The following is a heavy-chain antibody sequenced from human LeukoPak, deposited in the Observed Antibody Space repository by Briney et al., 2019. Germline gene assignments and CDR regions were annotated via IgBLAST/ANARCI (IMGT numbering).Heavy chain of an antibody. D-gene: IGHD5-18*01. CDR2: ISSSGNTI. Sequence: PGGSLRLSCAASGFTFNTYEMNWVRQSPGKGLEWVSYISSSGNTIYYTDSVKGRFSISRNNAKNSLCLQMDSLKAEDTAVYYCARGRFYSYTYYFDYWGQGTLVTVSS. CDR1: GFTFNTYE. V-gene: IGHV3-48*03. J-gene: IGHJ4*02. CDR3: ARGRFYSYTYYFDY.